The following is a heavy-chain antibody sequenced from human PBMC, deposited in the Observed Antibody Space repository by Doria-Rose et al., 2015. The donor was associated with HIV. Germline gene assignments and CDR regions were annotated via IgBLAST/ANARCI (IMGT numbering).Heavy chain of an antibody. V-gene: IGHV2-26*01. CDR2: IFSDDER. CDR3: ARIKSSRWYHKYYFDF. D-gene: IGHD6-13*01. CDR1: GVSLSSPGMG. Sequence: QITLKESGPVLVKPTGTLTLTCTVSGVSLSSPGMGVSWIRQPPGKALEWLANIFSDDERSYKTSLKSRLTISRGSSKSQVVLTMTDMEPVDTATYYCARIKSSRWYHKYYFDFWGQGTLVIVSA. J-gene: IGHJ4*02.